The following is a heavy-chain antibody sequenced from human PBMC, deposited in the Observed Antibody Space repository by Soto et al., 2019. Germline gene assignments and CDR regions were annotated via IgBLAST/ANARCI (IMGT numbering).Heavy chain of an antibody. CDR2: VIPMFGST. CDR1: GGTFSSYA. Sequence: VASVKVSCKAFGGTFSSYAICWVRQAPGQGLEWMGGVIPMFGSTNYAQKFQGRVSITSDESTNTAFMELSSLRSADTAVYYCARRAVVASVPDIAYYYYGLDVWDKGPTVTVST. V-gene: IGHV1-69*13. D-gene: IGHD2-15*01. J-gene: IGHJ6*04. CDR3: ARRAVVASVPDIAYYYYGLDV.